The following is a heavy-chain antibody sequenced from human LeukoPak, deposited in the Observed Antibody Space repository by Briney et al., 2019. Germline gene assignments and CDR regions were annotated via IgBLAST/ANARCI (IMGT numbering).Heavy chain of an antibody. J-gene: IGHJ4*02. CDR2: IWYDGSNK. Sequence: PGRSLRLSCAASGFTFSSYGMHWVRQAPGKGLEWVAVIWYDGSNKYYADSVKGRFTISRDNSKNTLYLQTNSLRAEDTAVYYCARDVSSSGIDYWGQGTLVTVSS. V-gene: IGHV3-33*01. CDR3: ARDVSSSGIDY. D-gene: IGHD6-19*01. CDR1: GFTFSSYG.